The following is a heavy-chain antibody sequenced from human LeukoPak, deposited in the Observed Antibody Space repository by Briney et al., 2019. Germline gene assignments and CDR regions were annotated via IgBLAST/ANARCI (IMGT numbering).Heavy chain of an antibody. J-gene: IGHJ4*02. CDR1: GFTFSSHW. Sequence: PGGSLRLSCAASGFTFSSHWMAGVRQAPGKGLGWVANIKQDESEKYYVDSVKGRFTISRVNAKNSLYLHMNTLRAEDTAVYCCVRGGHYYFDYWGQGSLVTVSS. V-gene: IGHV3-7*04. CDR2: IKQDESEK. CDR3: VRGGHYYFDY. D-gene: IGHD2-21*02.